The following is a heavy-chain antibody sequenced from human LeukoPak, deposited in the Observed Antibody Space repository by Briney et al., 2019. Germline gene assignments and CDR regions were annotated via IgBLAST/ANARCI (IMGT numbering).Heavy chain of an antibody. Sequence: GGSLRLSCAASGFTFSTFSMSWVRQASGKGLEWVSTISDSGGITDYADSVKGRFTISRDNSKNTLYLQMNSLRAEGTAVYYCAKDGSGSYSSVWYFDYWGQGTLVTVSS. CDR1: GFTFSTFS. V-gene: IGHV3-23*01. J-gene: IGHJ4*02. CDR2: ISDSGGIT. CDR3: AKDGSGSYSSVWYFDY. D-gene: IGHD3-10*01.